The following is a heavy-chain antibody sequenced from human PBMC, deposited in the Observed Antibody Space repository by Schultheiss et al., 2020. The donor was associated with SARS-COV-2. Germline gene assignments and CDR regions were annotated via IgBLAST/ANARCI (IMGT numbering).Heavy chain of an antibody. CDR3: TTPGYSSGWYVQD. V-gene: IGHV3-15*01. CDR2: IKSKTDGGTT. CDR1: GFTFSNAW. J-gene: IGHJ4*02. Sequence: GESLKISCAASGFTFSNAWMSWVRQAPGKGLEWVGRIKSKTDGGTTDYAAPVKGRFTISRDDSKNTLYLQMNSLKTEDTAVYYCTTPGYSSGWYVQDWGQGTLVTVSS. D-gene: IGHD6-19*01.